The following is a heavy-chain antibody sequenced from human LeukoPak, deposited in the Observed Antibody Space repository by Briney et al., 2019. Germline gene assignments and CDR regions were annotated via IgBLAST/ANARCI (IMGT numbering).Heavy chain of an antibody. CDR3: AKTPDWLFFDYFDY. D-gene: IGHD3-9*01. Sequence: GGSLRLSCAASGFTFSSYAMSWVRQAPGKRLEWVSAISGSGGSPYYADSVKGRFTISRDNSKNTLYLQMNSLSAEDTAVYYCAKTPDWLFFDYFDYWGQGTLVTVSS. CDR2: ISGSGGSP. J-gene: IGHJ4*02. CDR1: GFTFSSYA. V-gene: IGHV3-23*01.